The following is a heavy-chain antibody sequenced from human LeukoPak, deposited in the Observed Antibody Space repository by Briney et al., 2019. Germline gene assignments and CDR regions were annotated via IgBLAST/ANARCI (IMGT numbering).Heavy chain of an antibody. Sequence: ASETLSLTCTVSGGSISSSSYYWGWIRQPPGKGLEWIGSIYYSGSTYYNPSLKSRVTISVDTSKNQFSLKLSSVTAADTAVYYCARRGRRGITIFGVATYYKPSDAFDIWGQGTMVTVSS. D-gene: IGHD3-3*01. CDR1: GGSISSSSYY. V-gene: IGHV4-39*07. J-gene: IGHJ3*02. CDR3: ARRGRRGITIFGVATYYKPSDAFDI. CDR2: IYYSGST.